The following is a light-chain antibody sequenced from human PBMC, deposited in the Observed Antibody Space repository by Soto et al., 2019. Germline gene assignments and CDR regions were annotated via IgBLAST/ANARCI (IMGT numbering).Light chain of an antibody. CDR3: GSYTGSIYV. V-gene: IGLV2-14*01. Sequence: QSALTQPASVSGSPGQSITISCTGTSSDVGGYKFVSWYQQHTGTAPKLMIYEVSNRPSGVSSRFSGSKSGNTASLTISGLQAEDEADYFCGSYTGSIYVFGNGTKLTVL. CDR2: EVS. J-gene: IGLJ1*01. CDR1: SSDVGGYKF.